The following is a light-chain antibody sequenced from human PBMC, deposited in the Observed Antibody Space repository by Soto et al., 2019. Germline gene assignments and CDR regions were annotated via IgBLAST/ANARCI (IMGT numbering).Light chain of an antibody. Sequence: ITLTQSPATLSVSPGEKAILSCMASQSVGTYLAWYQQKPGQAPGLLMYGASTRATGIPARFSGSGSGTEFTLTISRLQSADFAVYFCQQYNNWARTFGQGTKVDIK. V-gene: IGKV3-15*01. J-gene: IGKJ1*01. CDR2: GAS. CDR1: QSVGTY. CDR3: QQYNNWART.